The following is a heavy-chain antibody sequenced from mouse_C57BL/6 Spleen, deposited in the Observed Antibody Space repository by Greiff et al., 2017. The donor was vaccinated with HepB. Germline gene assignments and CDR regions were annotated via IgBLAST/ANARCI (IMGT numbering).Heavy chain of an antibody. CDR2: SRNKANDYTT. V-gene: IGHV7-1*01. Sequence: EVNVVESGGGLVQSGRSLRLSCATSGFTFSDFYMEWVRQAPGKGLEWIAASRNKANDYTTEYSASVKGRFIVSRDTSQSILYLQMNALRAEDTAIYYCARAYAYYSNYGYAMDYWGQGTSVTVSS. J-gene: IGHJ4*01. CDR3: ARAYAYYSNYGYAMDY. D-gene: IGHD2-5*01. CDR1: GFTFSDFY.